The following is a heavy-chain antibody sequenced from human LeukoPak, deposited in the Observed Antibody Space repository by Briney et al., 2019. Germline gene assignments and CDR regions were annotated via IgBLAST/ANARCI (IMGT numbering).Heavy chain of an antibody. CDR1: GFTYDDYG. CDR3: ARDLNWETY. D-gene: IGHD7-27*01. J-gene: IGHJ4*02. CDR2: IKTDGSQI. V-gene: IGHV3-7*01. Sequence: GGSLRLSCAASGFTYDDYGMTWVRQAPGKGLEWVANIKTDGSQIYYVDSVKGRFTISRDNAKNSLYLQMNSLRAEDTAVYYCARDLNWETYWGQGTLVSVSS.